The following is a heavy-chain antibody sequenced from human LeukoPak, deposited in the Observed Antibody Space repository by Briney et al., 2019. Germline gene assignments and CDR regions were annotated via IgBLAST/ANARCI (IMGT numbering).Heavy chain of an antibody. Sequence: GASVKVSCKASGGTFSSYAISWVRQAPGQGLEWMGGIIPIFGTANYAQKFQGRVTITADESTSTAYMELSSLRSEDTAVYYCAREIDRDGYNRFFDYWGQGILVTVSS. CDR2: IIPIFGTA. CDR3: AREIDRDGYNRFFDY. D-gene: IGHD5-24*01. J-gene: IGHJ4*02. CDR1: GGTFSSYA. V-gene: IGHV1-69*13.